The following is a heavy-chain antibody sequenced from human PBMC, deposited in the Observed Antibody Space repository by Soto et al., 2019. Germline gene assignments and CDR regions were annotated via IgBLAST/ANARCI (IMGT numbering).Heavy chain of an antibody. V-gene: IGHV4-59*01. CDR2: IYYSGST. J-gene: IGHJ3*02. D-gene: IGHD5-12*01. CDR1: GGSISSYY. Sequence: SETLSLTCTVSGGSISSYYWSWIRQPPGKGLEWIGYIYYSGSTNYNPSLKSRVTISVDTSKNQFSLKLSSVTAADTAVYYCARPRDGYNPGGFDIWGQGPMVTVSS. CDR3: ARPRDGYNPGGFDI.